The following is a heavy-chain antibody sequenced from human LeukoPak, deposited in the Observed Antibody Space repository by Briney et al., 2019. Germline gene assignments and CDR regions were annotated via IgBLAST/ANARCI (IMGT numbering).Heavy chain of an antibody. CDR1: GYSFTSYW. CDR2: IYPGDSDT. Sequence: NPGESLKISCKGSGYSFTSYWIGWVRQMPGKGLEGVGSIYPGDSDTRYSPSFQAQVTISATKSISTAYLQWSSLKASDTAMYYCARSRDGYNYEAGLIDSWGQGTLVTVSS. D-gene: IGHD5-24*01. V-gene: IGHV5-51*01. J-gene: IGHJ4*02. CDR3: ARSRDGYNYEAGLIDS.